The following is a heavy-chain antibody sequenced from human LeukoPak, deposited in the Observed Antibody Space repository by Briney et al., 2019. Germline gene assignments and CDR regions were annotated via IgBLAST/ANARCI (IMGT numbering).Heavy chain of an antibody. Sequence: ASVKVSCXASGYTFTSYGISWVRQAPGQGLEWMGWISAYNGNTNYAQKLQGRVTMTTDTSTSKAYMELRSLRSDDTAVYYCAATVNYYYYMDVWGKGTTVTVSS. CDR2: ISAYNGNT. J-gene: IGHJ6*03. CDR1: GYTFTSYG. CDR3: AATVNYYYYMDV. V-gene: IGHV1-18*01. D-gene: IGHD4-11*01.